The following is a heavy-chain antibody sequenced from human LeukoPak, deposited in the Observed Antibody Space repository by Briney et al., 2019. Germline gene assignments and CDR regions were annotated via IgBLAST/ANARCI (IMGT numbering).Heavy chain of an antibody. CDR3: ARGAVAAPPNY. CDR2: INPSGGST. CDR1: GYTFTSYY. V-gene: IGHV1-46*01. J-gene: IGHJ4*02. D-gene: IGHD6-19*01. Sequence: ASVTVSCTASGYTFTSYYMHWVRQAPGQGLEWMGIINPSGGSTSYAQKFQGGVTMTRDTSTSTVYMELSSLRSEDTAVYYCARGAVAAPPNYWGQGTLVTVSS.